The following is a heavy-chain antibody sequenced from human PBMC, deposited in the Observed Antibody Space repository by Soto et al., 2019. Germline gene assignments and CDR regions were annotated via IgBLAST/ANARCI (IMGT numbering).Heavy chain of an antibody. CDR3: ARVGDYTKTCDY. CDR2: IYYSVST. J-gene: IGHJ4*02. V-gene: IGHV4-39*01. CDR1: GGSISSSSYY. Sequence: SETLSLTCTVSGGSISSSSYYWGWIRQPPGKGLEWTGSIYYSVSTYYNPSLKSRVTISVDTSKNQFSLKLSSVTAADTAVYYCARVGDYTKTCDYWGQGTLVTVSS. D-gene: IGHD4-4*01.